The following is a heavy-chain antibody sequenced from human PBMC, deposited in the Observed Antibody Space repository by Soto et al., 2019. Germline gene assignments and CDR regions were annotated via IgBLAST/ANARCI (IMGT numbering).Heavy chain of an antibody. V-gene: IGHV4-34*01. J-gene: IGHJ4*02. CDR1: GGSFSGYY. D-gene: IGHD4-17*01. CDR3: AGDYGDYYGY. CDR2: INHSGST. Sequence: QVQLQQWGAGLLKPSETLSLTCAVYGGSFSGYYWSWIRQPPGKGLEWIGEINHSGSTNYNPSLKSRVTISVDTSKNQFSLKLSSVTAADTAVYYCAGDYGDYYGYWGQGTLVTVSS.